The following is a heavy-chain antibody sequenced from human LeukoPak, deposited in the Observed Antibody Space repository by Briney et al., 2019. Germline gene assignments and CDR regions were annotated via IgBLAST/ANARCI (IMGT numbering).Heavy chain of an antibody. CDR1: GFTFSRYW. J-gene: IGHJ4*02. Sequence: GGSLRLSCAGSGFTFSRYWMSWVRQAPGKGLEWVANIKQDGSERDCVDSVKGRFTIYRDNAKNSLYLQMNSLRAEDTAVYYCARSESYYGSGSYYPDYWGQGTLVTVSS. CDR2: IKQDGSER. CDR3: ARSESYYGSGSYYPDY. V-gene: IGHV3-7*02. D-gene: IGHD3-10*01.